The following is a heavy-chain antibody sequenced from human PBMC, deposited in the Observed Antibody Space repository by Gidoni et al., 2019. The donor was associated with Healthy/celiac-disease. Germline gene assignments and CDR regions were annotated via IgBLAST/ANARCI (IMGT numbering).Heavy chain of an antibody. Sequence: QLQLQESGPGLVKPSETLSLTCTVSGGSIISSSYYWGWIRQPPGKGLEWIGSIYYSGSTYYNPSLKSRVTISVDTSKNQFSLKLSSVTAADTAVYYCARLLVVVVAPDYYYYYGMDVWGQGTTVTVSS. CDR3: ARLLVVVVAPDYYYYYGMDV. V-gene: IGHV4-39*01. J-gene: IGHJ6*02. D-gene: IGHD2-15*01. CDR1: GGSIISSSYY. CDR2: IYYSGST.